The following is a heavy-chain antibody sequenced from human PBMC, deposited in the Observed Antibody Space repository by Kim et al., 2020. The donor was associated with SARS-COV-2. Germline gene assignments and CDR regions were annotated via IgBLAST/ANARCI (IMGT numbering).Heavy chain of an antibody. CDR3: ARDVTCGGDCPYWYFDL. V-gene: IGHV4-59*01. Sequence: LKSRVNISVDTPKNQFSLKLSSVTAADTTVYYCARDVTCGGDCPYWYFDLWGRGTLVTVSS. D-gene: IGHD2-21*02. J-gene: IGHJ2*01.